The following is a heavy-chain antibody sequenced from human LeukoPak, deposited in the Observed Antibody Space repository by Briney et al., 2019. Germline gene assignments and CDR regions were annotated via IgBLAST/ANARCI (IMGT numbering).Heavy chain of an antibody. CDR2: ISGSGSST. CDR3: AKDYSSRYFDWFDP. J-gene: IGHJ5*02. CDR1: GFTFSSYA. Sequence: GGSLRLSCAASGFTFSSYAMSWVRQAPGRGLEWVSDISGSGSSTYYADSVKGRFTISRDNSKNTLYLQMNSLRAEDTAVYYCAKDYSSRYFDWFDPWGQGTLVTVSS. D-gene: IGHD6-13*01. V-gene: IGHV3-23*01.